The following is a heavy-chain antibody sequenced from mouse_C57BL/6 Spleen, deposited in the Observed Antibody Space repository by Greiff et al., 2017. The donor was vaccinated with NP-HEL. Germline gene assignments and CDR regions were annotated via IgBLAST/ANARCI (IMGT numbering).Heavy chain of an antibody. CDR3: ASPHYDYDGYYAMDY. D-gene: IGHD2-4*01. Sequence: QVQLQQPGAELVKPGASVKMSCKASGYTFTSYWITWVKQRPGQGLEWIGDIYPGSGSTNYNEKFKSKATLTVDTSSSTAYMQLSSLTSEDSAVYYCASPHYDYDGYYAMDYWGQGTSVTVSS. CDR1: GYTFTSYW. V-gene: IGHV1-55*01. CDR2: IYPGSGST. J-gene: IGHJ4*01.